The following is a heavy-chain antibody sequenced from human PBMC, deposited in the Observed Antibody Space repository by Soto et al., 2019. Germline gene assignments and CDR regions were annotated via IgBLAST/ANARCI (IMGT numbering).Heavy chain of an antibody. V-gene: IGHV4-39*02. Sequence: SETLSLTCTVSGGSISSSSYYWGWIRQPPGKGLEWIGSIYYSGSTYYNPSLKSRVTISVDTSKNQFSLKLSSVTAADTAVYYCARDSGYGSGASVNHYLDYWGHGTLVTVSS. D-gene: IGHD3-10*01. CDR3: ARDSGYGSGASVNHYLDY. CDR2: IYYSGST. CDR1: GGSISSSSYY. J-gene: IGHJ4*01.